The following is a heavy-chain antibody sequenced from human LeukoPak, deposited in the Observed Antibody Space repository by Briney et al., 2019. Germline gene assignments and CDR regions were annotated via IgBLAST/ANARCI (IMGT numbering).Heavy chain of an antibody. CDR3: AKDGYNWNYANWFDP. D-gene: IGHD1-7*01. Sequence: GGSLRLSCVASKLTFSSYWMTWVRQAPGKGLEWVANIKGDGSEEYYVDSVKGRFTISRDNSKNTLYLQMNSLRAEDTAVYYCAKDGYNWNYANWFDPWGQGTLVTVSS. CDR1: KLTFSSYW. J-gene: IGHJ5*02. CDR2: IKGDGSEE. V-gene: IGHV3-7*05.